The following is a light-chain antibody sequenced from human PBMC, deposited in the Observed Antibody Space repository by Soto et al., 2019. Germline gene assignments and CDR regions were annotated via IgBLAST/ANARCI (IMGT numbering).Light chain of an antibody. CDR1: QSVSSSS. CDR2: GAS. Sequence: EIVLTQSPGTLSLSPGERATLSCRASQSVSSSSLAWYQQKPGQAPRLLIYGASSRATGIPDRFSGSGSGTDFTLTISRLEPADFAVYYCHVEWTFGQGTKVEIK. J-gene: IGKJ1*01. V-gene: IGKV3-20*01. CDR3: HVEWT.